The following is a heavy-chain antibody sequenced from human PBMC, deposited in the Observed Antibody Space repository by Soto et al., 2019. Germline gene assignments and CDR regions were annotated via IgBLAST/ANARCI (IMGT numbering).Heavy chain of an antibody. D-gene: IGHD1-1*01. CDR1: GGSISSYY. CDR2: IYYTGST. J-gene: IGHJ4*02. CDR3: ARVGSHWYFVC. Sequence: SETLSLTCTVSGGSISSYYWSWIRQPPGKRLEWIGSIYYTGSTNYNPSLESRVTISIDTSKNQFSLKVSSVTAADTAVYYCARVGSHWYFVCWGQGTLVTVCS. V-gene: IGHV4-59*01.